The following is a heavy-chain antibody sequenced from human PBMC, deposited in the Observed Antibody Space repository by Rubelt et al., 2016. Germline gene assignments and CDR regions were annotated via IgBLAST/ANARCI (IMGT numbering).Heavy chain of an antibody. CDR2: IYYSGST. J-gene: IGHJ3*02. Sequence: EWIGYIYYSGSTYYNPSLKSRVTISVDTSKNQFSLKLSSVTAADTAVYYCARDPPRFGRTTVVSLDPQPSIWGQGTMVTVSS. D-gene: IGHD4-23*01. V-gene: IGHV4-31*02. CDR3: ARDPPRFGRTTVVSLDPQPSI.